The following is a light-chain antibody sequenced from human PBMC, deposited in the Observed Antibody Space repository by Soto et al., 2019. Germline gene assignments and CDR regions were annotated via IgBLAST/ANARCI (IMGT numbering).Light chain of an antibody. V-gene: IGKV3-15*01. CDR2: SAS. CDR3: QQYNNWPPIT. J-gene: IGKJ4*01. CDR1: QRISTN. Sequence: EIVMTQSPPTLSVSPGERATLSCRASQRISTNVAWYQHKPGQAPRLLIYSASTRATGIPARFSGSGSGTELTLTISSLQSEDCAVYYCQQYNNWPPITFGGGTKVDIK.